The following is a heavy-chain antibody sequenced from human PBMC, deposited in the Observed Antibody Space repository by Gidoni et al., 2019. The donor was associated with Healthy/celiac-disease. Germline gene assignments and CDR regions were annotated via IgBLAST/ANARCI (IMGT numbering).Heavy chain of an antibody. J-gene: IGHJ5*02. CDR2: INHSGST. V-gene: IGHV4-34*01. CDR3: ARGRGYSGYGGLVDP. Sequence: QVQLQQWGAGLLKPSETLSLTCAVYGGSFSGYYWSWIRQPPGKGLEWIGEINHSGSTNYNPSRKSRVTISVDTSKNQFSLKLSSVTAADTAVYYCARGRGYSGYGGLVDPWGQGTLVTVSS. CDR1: GGSFSGYY. D-gene: IGHD5-12*01.